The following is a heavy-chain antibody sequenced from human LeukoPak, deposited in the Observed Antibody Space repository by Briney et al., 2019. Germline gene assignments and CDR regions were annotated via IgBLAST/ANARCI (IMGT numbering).Heavy chain of an antibody. CDR3: VRHGGSYIHYFDY. V-gene: IGHV4-59*08. CDR2: IYYSGST. D-gene: IGHD1-26*01. J-gene: IGHJ4*02. CDR1: GGSISSHY. Sequence: PSETLSLTCTASGGSISSHYWSWIRQPPGKGLEWIGYIYYSGSTNYNPSLKSRVTISVDTSKNQFSLQLSSVTAADTAVYYCVRHGGSYIHYFDYWGQGALVTVSS.